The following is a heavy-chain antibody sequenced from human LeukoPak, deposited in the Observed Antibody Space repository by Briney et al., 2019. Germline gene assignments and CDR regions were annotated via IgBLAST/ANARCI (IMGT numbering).Heavy chain of an antibody. J-gene: IGHJ4*02. V-gene: IGHV4-34*01. CDR1: GGSFSGYY. D-gene: IGHD6-19*01. CDR2: INHSGST. CDR3: ARCIAVAGKRGLDY. Sequence: SETLSVTCAVYGGSFSGYYWSGIRQPPGKGLEWIGEINHSGSTNYNPSLKSRVTISVDTSKNQFSLKLSSVTAADTAVYYCARCIAVAGKRGLDYWGQGTLVTVSS.